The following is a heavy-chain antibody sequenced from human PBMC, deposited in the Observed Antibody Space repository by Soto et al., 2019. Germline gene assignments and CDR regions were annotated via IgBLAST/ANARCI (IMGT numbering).Heavy chain of an antibody. D-gene: IGHD6-13*01. CDR2: IVIGSDYT. V-gene: IGHV3-11*06. Sequence: LRLSCAASGFTFSDYYMTWVRQAPGQGLEWVSYIVIGSDYTNYADSVKGRFTISRDNAKNSLYLEMNSLRVEDTAVYYCARLRASSWYLGGYLDYWGQGTLVTVSS. CDR3: ARLRASSWYLGGYLDY. J-gene: IGHJ4*02. CDR1: GFTFSDYY.